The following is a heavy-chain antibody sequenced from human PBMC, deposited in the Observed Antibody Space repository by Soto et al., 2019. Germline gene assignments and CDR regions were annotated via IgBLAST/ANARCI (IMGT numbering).Heavy chain of an antibody. CDR1: GFTVSSNY. D-gene: IGHD3-22*01. J-gene: IGHJ3*02. Sequence: PGGSLRLSCAASGFTVSSNYMSWVRQAPGKGLEWVSVIYSGGSTYYADSVKGRFTISRDNSKNTLYLQMNSLRAEDTAVYYCAKDWVGRYYDSRSGAFDIWGQGTMVTVSS. CDR3: AKDWVGRYYDSRSGAFDI. V-gene: IGHV3-66*01. CDR2: IYSGGST.